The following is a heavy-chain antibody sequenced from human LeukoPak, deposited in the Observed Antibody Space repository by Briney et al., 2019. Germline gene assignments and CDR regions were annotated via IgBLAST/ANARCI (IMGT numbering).Heavy chain of an antibody. CDR2: ISGSGGST. V-gene: IGHV3-23*01. J-gene: IGHJ6*03. Sequence: PGGSLRLSCAASGFTFSSYGMSWVRQAPGKGLEWVSAISGSGGSTYYADSVKGRFTISRDNSKNTLYLQMNSLRAEDTAVYYRAKEPNYGDYADYYYMDVWGKGTTVTISS. CDR1: GFTFSSYG. CDR3: AKEPNYGDYADYYYMDV. D-gene: IGHD4-17*01.